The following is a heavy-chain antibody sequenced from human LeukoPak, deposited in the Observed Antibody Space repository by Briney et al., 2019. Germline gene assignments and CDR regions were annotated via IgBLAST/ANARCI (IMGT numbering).Heavy chain of an antibody. D-gene: IGHD2-15*01. CDR2: INPNSGGT. V-gene: IGHV1-2*02. J-gene: IGHJ4*02. Sequence: SSVTVSCKAAGYTFTCYYMHRVRQAPGQGLEWMGGINPNSGGTKYAQKFQGRVTMTSDASMSTAYMELSSLRSDDTAVYYCASRPDQHLLYYFDYWGQGALVTVSS. CDR1: GYTFTCYY. CDR3: ASRPDQHLLYYFDY.